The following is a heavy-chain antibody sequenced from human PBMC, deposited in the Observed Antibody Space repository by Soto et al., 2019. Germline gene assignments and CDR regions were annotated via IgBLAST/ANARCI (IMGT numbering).Heavy chain of an antibody. CDR2: ISWNSGSI. V-gene: IGHV3-9*01. Sequence: GGSLRLSCAASGFTFDDYAMHWVRQAPGKGLEWVSGISWNSGSIGYADSVKGRFTISRDNAKNSLYLQMNSLRAEDTALYYGAKVDNCTNGVCYFYCGMDVWGQGTTVTVSS. CDR3: AKVDNCTNGVCYFYCGMDV. J-gene: IGHJ6*02. CDR1: GFTFDDYA. D-gene: IGHD2-8*01.